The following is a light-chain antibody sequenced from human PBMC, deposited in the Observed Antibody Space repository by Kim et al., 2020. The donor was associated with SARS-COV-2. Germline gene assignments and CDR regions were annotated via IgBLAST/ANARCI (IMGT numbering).Light chain of an antibody. V-gene: IGLV2-8*01. CDR3: SSYAGSNTLV. CDR1: SSDVGGDGY. Sequence: GQSVTIACTGTSSDVGGDGYVSWYQQHSGKAPKLIIYEVNRRPSGVPDRFSASKSGNTASLTVSGLQAEDEADYYCSSYAGSNTLVFGGGTQLTVL. CDR2: EVN. J-gene: IGLJ2*01.